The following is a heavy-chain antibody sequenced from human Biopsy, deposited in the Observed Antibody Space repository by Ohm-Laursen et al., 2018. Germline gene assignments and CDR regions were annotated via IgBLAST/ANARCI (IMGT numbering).Heavy chain of an antibody. Sequence: GTLSLTCTVSGDSVPKYYWSWIRQPPGKGLEWIGHIYYSVMTNYNPSLQSRVPISVDTSRNQVSLTLSSVTAADTAVYYCARDSGILNYGNFKYYHYYGMDVWGQGTKVTVSS. J-gene: IGHJ6*02. CDR1: GDSVPKYY. D-gene: IGHD4-11*01. V-gene: IGHV4-59*02. CDR3: ARDSGILNYGNFKYYHYYGMDV. CDR2: IYYSVMT.